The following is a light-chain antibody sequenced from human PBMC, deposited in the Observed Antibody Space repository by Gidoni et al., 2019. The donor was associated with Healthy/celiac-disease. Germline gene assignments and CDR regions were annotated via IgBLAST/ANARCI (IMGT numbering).Light chain of an antibody. J-gene: IGKJ5*01. Sequence: DIQMTQSPSSLSASVGDRVTITCRASQSISSYLNWYQQKQGKAPKLLIYAASSLQSGVPSRFSGSGSGTDFTLTISSLQPEDFATYYCQQSYSTLPTFGQGTRLEIK. CDR1: QSISSY. CDR3: QQSYSTLPT. V-gene: IGKV1-39*01. CDR2: AAS.